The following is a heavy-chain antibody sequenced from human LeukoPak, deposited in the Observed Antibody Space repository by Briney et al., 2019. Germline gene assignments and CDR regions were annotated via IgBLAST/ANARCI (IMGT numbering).Heavy chain of an antibody. CDR3: ARVERPRKAFDI. D-gene: IGHD1-14*01. V-gene: IGHV4-34*01. J-gene: IGHJ3*02. CDR1: GGSFSGYY. Sequence: PSETLSLTCAVYGGSFSGYYWSWIRQPPGKGLEWIGEINHSGSTNYNLSLKSRVTISVDTSKNQFSLKLSSVTAADTAVYYCARVERPRKAFDIWGQGTMVTVSS. CDR2: INHSGST.